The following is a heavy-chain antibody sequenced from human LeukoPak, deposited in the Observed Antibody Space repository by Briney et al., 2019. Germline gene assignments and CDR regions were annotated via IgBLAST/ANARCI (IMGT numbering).Heavy chain of an antibody. V-gene: IGHV3-30-3*01. J-gene: IGHJ4*02. CDR1: GFTFSSYA. Sequence: PGRSLRLSCAASGFTFSSYAMHWVRQAPGKGLEWVAVISYDGSNKYYADSVKGRFTISRDNSKNTLYLQMNSLRAEDTAVYYCAREGGPPHFDYWGQGTLVTVPS. CDR3: AREGGPPHFDY. CDR2: ISYDGSNK. D-gene: IGHD2-15*01.